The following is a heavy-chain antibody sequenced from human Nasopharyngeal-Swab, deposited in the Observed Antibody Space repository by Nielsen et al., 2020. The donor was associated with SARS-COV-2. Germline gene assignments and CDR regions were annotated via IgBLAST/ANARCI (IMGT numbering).Heavy chain of an antibody. CDR2: ISSSSSTI. CDR1: GFTFSSYS. V-gene: IGHV3-48*01. Sequence: GESLKISCAASGFTFSSYSMNWVRQAPRKGLEWVSYISSSSSTIYYADSVKGRFTISRDNAKNSLYLQMNSLRAEDTAVYYCATKVVPAAEYYYYYYMDVWGKGTTVTVSS. D-gene: IGHD2-2*01. J-gene: IGHJ6*03. CDR3: ATKVVPAAEYYYYYYMDV.